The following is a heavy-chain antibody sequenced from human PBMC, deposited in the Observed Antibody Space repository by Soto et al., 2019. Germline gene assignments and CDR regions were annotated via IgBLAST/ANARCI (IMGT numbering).Heavy chain of an antibody. V-gene: IGHV4-59*01. Sequence: SETLSLTCTVSGGSISSYYWSWIRQPPGKGLEWIGYIYYSGSTNYNHSLKSRVTISVDTSKNQFSLKLSSVTAADTAVYYCATLNYYDSSGARFDYWGQGTLVTVSS. CDR3: ATLNYYDSSGARFDY. J-gene: IGHJ4*02. D-gene: IGHD3-22*01. CDR1: GGSISSYY. CDR2: IYYSGST.